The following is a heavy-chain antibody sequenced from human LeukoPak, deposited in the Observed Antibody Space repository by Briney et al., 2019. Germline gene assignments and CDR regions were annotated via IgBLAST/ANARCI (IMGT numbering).Heavy chain of an antibody. D-gene: IGHD4-23*01. J-gene: IGHJ3*02. Sequence: ASVKVSCKASGYTFTGYYMHWVRRAPGQGLEWMGWINPNSGGTNYAQKFQGRVTMTRDTSISTAYMELSRLRSDDTAVYYCARVAGNAGLGAFDIWGQGTMVTVSS. V-gene: IGHV1-2*02. CDR2: INPNSGGT. CDR3: ARVAGNAGLGAFDI. CDR1: GYTFTGYY.